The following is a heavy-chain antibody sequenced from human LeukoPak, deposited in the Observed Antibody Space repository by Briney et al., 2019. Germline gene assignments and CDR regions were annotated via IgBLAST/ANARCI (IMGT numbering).Heavy chain of an antibody. Sequence: PGGSLRLSCTASGFKFDYYDMSWVRQVPGKGLEWVSGITWNGDKTGYADSVRGRFAISRYNTKKSLYLQMSSLRAEDTALYYCARDPFCSSSTGCYFDDWFDPWGPGTLVTVSS. CDR1: GFKFDYYD. CDR3: ARDPFCSSSTGCYFDDWFDP. J-gene: IGHJ5*02. V-gene: IGHV3-20*04. D-gene: IGHD2-2*01. CDR2: ITWNGDKT.